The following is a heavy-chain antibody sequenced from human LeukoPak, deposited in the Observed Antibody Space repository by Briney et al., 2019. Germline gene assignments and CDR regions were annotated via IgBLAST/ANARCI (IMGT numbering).Heavy chain of an antibody. V-gene: IGHV3-53*01. D-gene: IGHD6-13*01. CDR2: IYSGGST. Sequence: PGGSLRLSCAASGFTVSSNYMSWVRQAPGKGLEWGSVIYSGGSTYYADSVKGRFTISRDNSKNTLYLQMNSLRAEDTAVYYCARGRDGTAAATGYFDYWGQGTLVTGSS. CDR1: GFTVSSNY. J-gene: IGHJ4*02. CDR3: ARGRDGTAAATGYFDY.